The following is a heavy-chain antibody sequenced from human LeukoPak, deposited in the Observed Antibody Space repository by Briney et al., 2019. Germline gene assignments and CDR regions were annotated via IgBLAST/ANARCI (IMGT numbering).Heavy chain of an antibody. D-gene: IGHD5-24*01. CDR2: MYYSGST. CDR3: ARVAREGYNS. Sequence: SETLSLTCTVSGGSISSYYWSWIRQPPGKGLEWIGYMYYSGSTNYNPSLKSRVTISVDTSKNQFSLKLSSVTAADTAVYYCARVAREGYNSWGQGTLVTVSS. V-gene: IGHV4-59*01. J-gene: IGHJ5*02. CDR1: GGSISSYY.